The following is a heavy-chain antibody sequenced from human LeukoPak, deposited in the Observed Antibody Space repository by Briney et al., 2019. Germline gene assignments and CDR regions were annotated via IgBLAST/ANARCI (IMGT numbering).Heavy chain of an antibody. V-gene: IGHV1-8*01. CDR1: GYTFTSYD. Sequence: GASVKVSCKASGYTFTSYDINWVRQATGQGLERMGWMNPNSGNTGYAQKFQGRVTMTRNTSISTAYMELSSLRSEDTAVYYCARVSMTTGIFGMDVWGQGTTVTVSS. CDR3: ARVSMTTGIFGMDV. D-gene: IGHD4-17*01. CDR2: MNPNSGNT. J-gene: IGHJ6*02.